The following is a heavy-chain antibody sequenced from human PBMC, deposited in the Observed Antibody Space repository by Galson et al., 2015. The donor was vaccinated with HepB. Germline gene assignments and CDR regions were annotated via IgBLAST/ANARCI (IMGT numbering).Heavy chain of an antibody. CDR3: ARRMTTVLKFYGLYPPDAFDV. D-gene: IGHD4-17*01. J-gene: IGHJ3*01. CDR2: ISGSGGTT. Sequence: SLRLSCAASGFSFSSYAMSWVRQAPGKGLQWVSAISGSGGTTYYADSVRGRFTISRDNSSNTLYLQLNSLRAEDTAVYYCARRMTTVLKFYGLYPPDAFDVWGRGTMVTVSS. CDR1: GFSFSSYA. V-gene: IGHV3-23*01.